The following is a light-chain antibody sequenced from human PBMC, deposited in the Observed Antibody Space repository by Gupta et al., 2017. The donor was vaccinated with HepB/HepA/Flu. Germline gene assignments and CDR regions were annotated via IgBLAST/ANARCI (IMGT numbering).Light chain of an antibody. CDR3: SACDDSPSGRWV. CDR2: NNN. CDR1: SSNIGSTH. V-gene: IGLV1-47*02. J-gene: IGLJ3*02. Sequence: SVLTPPPSASVTPGQRVTFSCSGSSSNIGSTHASWYQQLPGTAPKLLIINNNQRPAGVPAPCSASKAGTSTTLAISGLRSGEGADYYCSACDDSPSGRWVFGGGTKLTVL.